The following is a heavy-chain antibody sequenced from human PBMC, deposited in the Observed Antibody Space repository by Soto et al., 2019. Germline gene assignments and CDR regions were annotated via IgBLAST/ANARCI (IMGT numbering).Heavy chain of an antibody. Sequence: LRLSCAASGFTFSSYAMSWVRQAPGKGLEWVSAISGSGGSTYYADSVKGRFTISRDNSKNTLYLQMNSLRAEDTAVYYCVKGPLIAAAGTGWFDPWGQGTLVTVSS. J-gene: IGHJ5*02. CDR3: VKGPLIAAAGTGWFDP. CDR2: ISGSGGST. D-gene: IGHD6-13*01. V-gene: IGHV3-23*01. CDR1: GFTFSSYA.